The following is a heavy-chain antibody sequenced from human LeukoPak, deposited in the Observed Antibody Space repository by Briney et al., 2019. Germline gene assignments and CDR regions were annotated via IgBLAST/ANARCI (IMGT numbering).Heavy chain of an antibody. CDR2: IYHSGST. CDR1: GGSISSSNW. D-gene: IGHD5-12*01. CDR3: ARGGHKDIVATPYFDY. J-gene: IGHJ4*02. V-gene: IGHV4-4*02. Sequence: SETLSLTCAVSGGSISSSNWWSWVRQPPGKGLGWIGEIYHSGSTNYNPPLKSRVTISVDKSKNQFSLKLSSVTAADTAVYYCARGGHKDIVATPYFDYWGQGTLVTVSS.